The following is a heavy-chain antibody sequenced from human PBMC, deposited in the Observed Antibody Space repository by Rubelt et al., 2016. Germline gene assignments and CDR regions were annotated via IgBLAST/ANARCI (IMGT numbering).Heavy chain of an antibody. D-gene: IGHD2-2*01. CDR3: ARERVVPAAIVRYFDY. Sequence: QVQLQESGPGLVKPSETLSLTCTVSGVSISGSSYYWGWIRQPPGKGLEWIGSIYYSGSTYYNPSLKSRVTISVDTSKNQFSLKLSSVTAADTAAYYCARERVVPAAIVRYFDYWGQGTLVTVSS. J-gene: IGHJ4*02. V-gene: IGHV4-39*01. CDR1: GVSISGSSYY. CDR2: IYYSGST.